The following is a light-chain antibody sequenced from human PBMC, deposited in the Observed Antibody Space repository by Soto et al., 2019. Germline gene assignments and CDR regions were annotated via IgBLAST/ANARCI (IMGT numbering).Light chain of an antibody. CDR3: QQSYSTPST. J-gene: IGKJ2*01. CDR2: AAS. V-gene: IGKV1-39*01. CDR1: QSVSTY. Sequence: DIQMTQSPSSLSASVGDRVTITCRASQSVSTYLNWYRQKPGMAPKLLIDAASSLRRGVPSRFSGSGSGTDFTLTISSLQPDDFATYYCQQSYSTPSTFGQGTKVDIK.